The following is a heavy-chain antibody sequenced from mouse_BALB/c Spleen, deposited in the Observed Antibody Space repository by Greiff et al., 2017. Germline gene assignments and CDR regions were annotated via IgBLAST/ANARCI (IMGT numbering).Heavy chain of an antibody. CDR1: GYTFTDYN. J-gene: IGHJ4*01. CDR3: ASERYDDAMDY. D-gene: IGHD2-14*01. Sequence: EVQLQESGPELVKPGASVKISCKASGYTFTDYNMHWVKQSHGKSLEWIGYIYPYNGGTGYNQKFKSKATLTVDNSSSTAYMELRSLTSEDSAVYYCASERYDDAMDYWGQGTSVTVSS. CDR2: IYPYNGGT. V-gene: IGHV1S29*02.